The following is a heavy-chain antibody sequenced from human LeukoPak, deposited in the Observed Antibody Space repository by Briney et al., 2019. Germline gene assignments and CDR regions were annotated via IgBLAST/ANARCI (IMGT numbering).Heavy chain of an antibody. CDR2: ISYDGSNK. J-gene: IGHJ6*02. Sequence: PGGSLRLSCAASGFTFSSYAMHWVRQAPGKGLEWVAVISYDGSNKYYADSVKGRFTISRDNSKNTLYLQMNSLRAEDTAVYYCARDQSGRPSYSSGCYWLYYYYGMDVWGQGTTVTVSS. CDR3: ARDQSGRPSYSSGCYWLYYYYGMDV. D-gene: IGHD6-19*01. CDR1: GFTFSSYA. V-gene: IGHV3-30*04.